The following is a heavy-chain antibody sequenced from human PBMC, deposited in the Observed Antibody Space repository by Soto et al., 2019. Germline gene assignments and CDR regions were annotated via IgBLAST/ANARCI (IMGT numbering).Heavy chain of an antibody. CDR1: VYTFIRYG. J-gene: IGHJ6*02. Sequence: ASVKVSCKASVYTFIRYGITWVRQAPGQGLEWMGWISAYNDYTIYAQKLQGRVTMTTDTSTRIVYMELRGLKSDDTAVYYCARGGYYDNAWGELRDYGLDVWGQGTSVTVSS. CDR2: ISAYNDYT. D-gene: IGHD3-16*01. V-gene: IGHV1-18*01. CDR3: ARGGYYDNAWGELRDYGLDV.